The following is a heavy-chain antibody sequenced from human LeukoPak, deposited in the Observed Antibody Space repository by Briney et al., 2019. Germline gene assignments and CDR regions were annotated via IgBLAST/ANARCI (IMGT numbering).Heavy chain of an antibody. Sequence: PGGSLRLSCAASGFTFSNAWMSWVRQAPGKGLEWVSTITGSGTSTYYADSVKGRFTISRDNSKSTLYLQMNSLRAEDTAVYYCAKDSHVLWGQGTLVTVSS. J-gene: IGHJ4*02. V-gene: IGHV3-23*01. CDR1: GFTFSNAW. D-gene: IGHD4/OR15-4a*01. CDR2: ITGSGTST. CDR3: AKDSHVL.